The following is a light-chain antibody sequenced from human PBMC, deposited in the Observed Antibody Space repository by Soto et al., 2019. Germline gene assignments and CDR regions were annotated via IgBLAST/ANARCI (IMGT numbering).Light chain of an antibody. CDR1: SSDVGAYNH. CDR3: SSHTARTTRI. V-gene: IGLV2-14*01. J-gene: IGLJ1*01. CDR2: EVT. Sequence: QSALTQPASVSGAPGQSITLSCTGTSSDVGAYNHLSWYQHHPGKAPKRIMYEVTKRPTGVSNRFAGSKSGDTASLTISGLQSEDEDDYYCSSHTARTTRIFGTGTKVTVL.